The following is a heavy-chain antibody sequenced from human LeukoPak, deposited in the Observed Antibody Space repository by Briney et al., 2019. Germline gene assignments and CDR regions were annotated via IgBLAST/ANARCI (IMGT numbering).Heavy chain of an antibody. CDR1: GFSFTSYW. V-gene: IGHV3-7*01. J-gene: IGHJ5*02. D-gene: IGHD1-1*01. Sequence: GGSLRLSCAASGFSFTSYWMSWVRQAPGKGLEWVANIKEDGSEKYYVDSVKGRFTISRDNAKNSLYLQMNSLRAEDTAVYYCARIYLKLASASWGQGTLVTVSS. CDR2: IKEDGSEK. CDR3: ARIYLKLASAS.